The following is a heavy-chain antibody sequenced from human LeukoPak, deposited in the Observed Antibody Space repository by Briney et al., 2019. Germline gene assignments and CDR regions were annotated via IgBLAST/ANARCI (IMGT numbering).Heavy chain of an antibody. CDR1: GGSFSGYY. CDR3: ARMRYCSSTSCYQKRYYYYYYGMDV. D-gene: IGHD2-2*01. V-gene: IGHV4-34*01. CDR2: INHSGST. Sequence: SETLSLTCAVYGGSFSGYYWSWIRQPPGKGLEWIGEINHSGSTNYNPSLKSRVTISVDTSKNQFSLKLSSVTAADTAVYYCARMRYCSSTSCYQKRYYYYYYGMDVWGQGTTVTVSS. J-gene: IGHJ6*02.